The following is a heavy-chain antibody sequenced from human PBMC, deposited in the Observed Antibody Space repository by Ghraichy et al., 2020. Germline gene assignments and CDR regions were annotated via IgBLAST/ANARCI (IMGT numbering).Heavy chain of an antibody. CDR1: GGSLSGYY. CDR3: ARHSFDRVRGTIIFREDY. CDR2: VSHSGSI. V-gene: IGHV4-34*01. Sequence: SETLSLTCAVYGGSLSGYYWSWIRQPPGKGLEWIGEVSHSGSIKYNPSLKSRVTISVATSKNQFSLTLSSVTAADTAVYYCARHSFDRVRGTIIFREDYWGQGTLVTVSS. D-gene: IGHD3-10*01. J-gene: IGHJ4*02.